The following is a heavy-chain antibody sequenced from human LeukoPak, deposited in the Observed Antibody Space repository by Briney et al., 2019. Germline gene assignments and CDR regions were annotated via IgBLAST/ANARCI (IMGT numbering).Heavy chain of an antibody. V-gene: IGHV1-8*01. D-gene: IGHD2-2*02. CDR3: ATQGSRHCSSTSCYIFDAFDI. Sequence: ASVKVSCKASGYTFTSYDINWVRQATGQGLEWMGWMNPNSGNTGYAQRFQGRVTMTEDTSTDTAYMELSSLRSEDTAVYYCATQGSRHCSSTSCYIFDAFDIWGQGTMVTVSS. CDR2: MNPNSGNT. CDR1: GYTFTSYD. J-gene: IGHJ3*02.